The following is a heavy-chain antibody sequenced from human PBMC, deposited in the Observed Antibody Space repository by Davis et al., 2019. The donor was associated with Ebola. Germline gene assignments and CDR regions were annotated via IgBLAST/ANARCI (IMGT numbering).Heavy chain of an antibody. Sequence: SETLSLTCTVSGGSISSSSYYWGWIRQPPGKGLEWIGSIYYSGSTYYNPSLKSRVTISVDTSKNQFSLKLSSVTAADTAVYYCARQPFNPRSMIVVVSAFDYWGQGTLVTVSS. V-gene: IGHV4-39*01. CDR3: ARQPFNPRSMIVVVSAFDY. CDR1: GGSISSSSYY. J-gene: IGHJ4*02. CDR2: IYYSGST. D-gene: IGHD3-22*01.